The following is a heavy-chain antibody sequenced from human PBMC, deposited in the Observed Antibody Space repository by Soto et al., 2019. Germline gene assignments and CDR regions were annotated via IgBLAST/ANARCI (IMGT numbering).Heavy chain of an antibody. V-gene: IGHV3-23*01. D-gene: IGHD3-16*01. CDR1: GFTFSSYA. Sequence: GGSLRLSCATSGFTFSSYAMVWVRQAAEKGLEWVASISNNGDTAYYADSVKGRFTISRGNSENTLYLQMNGLRADDTDLYFGAKSRFFMGAIATFFNSGARGTRVTVPT. CDR3: AKSRFFMGAIATFFNS. CDR2: ISNNGDTA. J-gene: IGHJ4*02.